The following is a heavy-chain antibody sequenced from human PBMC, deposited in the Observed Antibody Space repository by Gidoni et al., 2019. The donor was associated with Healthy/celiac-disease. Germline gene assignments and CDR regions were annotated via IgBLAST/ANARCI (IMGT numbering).Heavy chain of an antibody. CDR2: IWYDGSNK. CDR1: GFTFSSYG. Sequence: QVQLVESGGGVVQPGRSLRLSCAASGFTFSSYGMHWVRQAPGKGLEWVAVIWYDGSNKYYADSVKGRFTISRDNSKNTLYLQMNSLRAEDTAVYYCARDLNFGGGKGYGSGSYYSNLIDYWGQGTLVTVSS. D-gene: IGHD3-10*01. J-gene: IGHJ4*02. V-gene: IGHV3-33*01. CDR3: ARDLNFGGGKGYGSGSYYSNLIDY.